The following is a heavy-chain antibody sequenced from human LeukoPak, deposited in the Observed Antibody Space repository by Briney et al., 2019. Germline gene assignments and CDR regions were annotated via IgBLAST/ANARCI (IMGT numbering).Heavy chain of an antibody. D-gene: IGHD6-19*01. CDR1: GFTFNSYW. CDR2: INIDGSTT. V-gene: IGHV3-74*01. CDR3: ARDKNYYYSSGWGTKWFDP. J-gene: IGHJ5*02. Sequence: PGGSLRLSCAASGFTFNSYWMHWVRHAPGKGLVWVSRINIDGSTTYYADSLKGRFTIHRDTGKSTLYLQMNNLRAEDTAVYYCARDKNYYYSSGWGTKWFDPWGQGPLVTASS.